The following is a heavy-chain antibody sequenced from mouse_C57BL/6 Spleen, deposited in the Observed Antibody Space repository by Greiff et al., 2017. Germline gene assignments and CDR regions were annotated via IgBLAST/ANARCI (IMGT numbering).Heavy chain of an antibody. D-gene: IGHD2-5*01. CDR2: ISDGGSYT. Sequence: DVKLVESGGGLVKPGGSLKLSCAASGFTFSSYAMSWVRQTPEKRLEWVATISDGGSYTYYPDNVKGRFTISRDNAKNNLYLQMSHLKSEDTAMYYCARGINYYSNYVDYWGQGTTLTVSS. CDR1: GFTFSSYA. CDR3: ARGINYYSNYVDY. V-gene: IGHV5-4*03. J-gene: IGHJ2*01.